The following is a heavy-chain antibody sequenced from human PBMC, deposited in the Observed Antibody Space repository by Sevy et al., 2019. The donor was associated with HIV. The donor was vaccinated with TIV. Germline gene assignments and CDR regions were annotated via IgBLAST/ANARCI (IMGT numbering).Heavy chain of an antibody. D-gene: IGHD2-8*01. CDR3: AREGCTKPHDY. J-gene: IGHJ4*02. Sequence: GGALRLSCAASGFTFSKYSMSWVRQPPGKWLEWVSTLSFGGGEINYADSVKGRFTISRDNSKSSVYLQMNNLRPEDTAVYYCAREGCTKPHDYWGQGTLVTVSS. CDR1: GFTFSKYS. CDR2: LSFGGGEI. V-gene: IGHV3-23*01.